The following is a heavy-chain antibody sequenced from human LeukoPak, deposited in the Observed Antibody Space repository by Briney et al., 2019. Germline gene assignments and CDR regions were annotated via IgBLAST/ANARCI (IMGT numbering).Heavy chain of an antibody. CDR3: AREKYYYDSSGYCFDI. V-gene: IGHV4-34*01. CDR1: GGSFSGYY. CDR2: IYYSGST. Sequence: SETLSLTCAVYGGSFSGYYWSWIRQPPGKGLEWIGSIYYSGSTYYNPSLKSRVTISVDTSKNQFSLKLSSVTAADTAVYYCAREKYYYDSSGYCFDIWGQGTMVTVSS. J-gene: IGHJ3*02. D-gene: IGHD3-22*01.